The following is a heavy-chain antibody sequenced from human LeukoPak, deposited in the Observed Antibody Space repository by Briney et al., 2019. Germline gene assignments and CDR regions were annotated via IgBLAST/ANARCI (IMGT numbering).Heavy chain of an antibody. Sequence: PSQTLSLTCTVSGGSISSGSYYWSWIRQPAGKGLEWIGRIYTSGSTNYNPSLKSRVTISVDTSKNQFSLKLSSVTAAGTAVYYCARDGECVGGSCEMSYWGQGTLVTVSS. V-gene: IGHV4-61*02. J-gene: IGHJ4*02. D-gene: IGHD2-15*01. CDR3: ARDGECVGGSCEMSY. CDR2: IYTSGST. CDR1: GGSISSGSYY.